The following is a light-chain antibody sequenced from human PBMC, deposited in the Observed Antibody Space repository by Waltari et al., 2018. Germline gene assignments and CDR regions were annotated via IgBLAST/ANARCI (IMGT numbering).Light chain of an antibody. V-gene: IGKV4-1*01. Sequence: VMTQSPDSLAVSLGARATLTCRSSQSVFLSSNNKNYVAWYQHKPGQPPKLLIYWASIREAGVPDRFTGSGSGTQFTLTISSPQAEDVAVYFCLQYFDVPQTFGQGTKLEI. J-gene: IGKJ2*01. CDR1: QSVFLSSNNKNY. CDR3: LQYFDVPQT. CDR2: WAS.